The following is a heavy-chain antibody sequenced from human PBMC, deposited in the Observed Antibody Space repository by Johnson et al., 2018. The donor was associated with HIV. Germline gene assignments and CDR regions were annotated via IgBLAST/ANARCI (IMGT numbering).Heavy chain of an antibody. D-gene: IGHD6-25*01. CDR2: ISYDGSHK. CDR1: GFPLNGYQ. V-gene: IGHV3-30*03. CDR3: ARESAAARGFDI. Sequence: QVQLVESGGGVVQPGRSLRLTCAASGFPLNGYQMHWVRQAPGKGLEWVTVISYDGSHKYYADSVQGRFSISRDNSRNMVFLQMDSLRVEDTALYFCARESAAARGFDIWGQATMVTVTS. J-gene: IGHJ3*02.